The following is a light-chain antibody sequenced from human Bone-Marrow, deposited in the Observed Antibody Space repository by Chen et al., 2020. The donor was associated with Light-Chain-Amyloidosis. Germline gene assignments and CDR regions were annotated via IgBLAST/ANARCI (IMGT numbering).Light chain of an antibody. V-gene: IGLV3-25*03. CDR3: QSADSSGTYEVI. CDR2: RDT. J-gene: IGLJ2*01. CDR1: DLPTKY. Sequence: YELTHPPSVSVSPGQTARITRPGDDLPTKYDYWYQQKPGQAPVLVIHRDTERPSGISERFSGSSSGTTATLTISGVQAEDEADYHCQSADSSGTYEVIFGGGTKLTVL.